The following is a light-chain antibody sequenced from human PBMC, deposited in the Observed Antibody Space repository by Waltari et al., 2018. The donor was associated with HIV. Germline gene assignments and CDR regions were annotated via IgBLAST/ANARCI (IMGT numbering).Light chain of an antibody. CDR1: QSVSSY. CDR3: QQRSNWPLMYS. Sequence: EIVLTQSPATLSLSPGERATLSCRASQSVSSYLAWYQQKPGQAPRLLIYDASNRATGIPARFSVSWSGTDCTLTISSLDPEDFAVYYCQQRSNWPLMYSFGQGTNLESK. V-gene: IGKV3-11*01. CDR2: DAS. J-gene: IGKJ2*03.